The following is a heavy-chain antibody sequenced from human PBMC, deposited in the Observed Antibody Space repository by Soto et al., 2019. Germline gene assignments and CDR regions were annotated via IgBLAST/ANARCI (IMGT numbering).Heavy chain of an antibody. CDR1: GFTFSSYG. J-gene: IGHJ6*02. D-gene: IGHD4-17*01. CDR3: AKEDGDYGYYYGMDV. CDR2: ISYDGSNK. V-gene: IGHV3-30*18. Sequence: GGSLRLSCAASGFTFSSYGMHWVRQAPGKGLEWVAVISYDGSNKYYADSVKGRFTISRDNSKNTLYLQMNSLRAEDTAVYYCAKEDGDYGYYYGMDVWGQGTTVTVSS.